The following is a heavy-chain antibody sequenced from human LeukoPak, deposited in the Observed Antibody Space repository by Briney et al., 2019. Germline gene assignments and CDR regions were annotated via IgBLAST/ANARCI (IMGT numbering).Heavy chain of an antibody. D-gene: IGHD2-21*02. CDR2: ISYDGINK. CDR1: GFTFSSYA. CDR3: ARDGLRRPPTPYCGGDCPLDY. J-gene: IGHJ4*02. Sequence: PGGSLRLSCAASGFTFSSYAMHWVRQAPGKGLEWVAVISYDGINKHYADSVKGRFTISRDNSKNTLYLQMNSLRVEDTAMYYCARDGLRRPPTPYCGGDCPLDYWGQGTLVSVSS. V-gene: IGHV3-30*04.